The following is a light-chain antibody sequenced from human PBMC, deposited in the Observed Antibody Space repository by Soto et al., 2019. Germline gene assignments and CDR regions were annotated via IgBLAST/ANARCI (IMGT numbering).Light chain of an antibody. Sequence: QSVLTQPASVSGSPGQSTTISCTGTSSDVGGYNYVSWYQQHPGKAPKLMIYEVSNRPSGVSNRFSGSKSGNTASLTISGLQAEDGADYYCSSYTSSSTYVFGTGTKVTVL. J-gene: IGLJ1*01. CDR1: SSDVGGYNY. CDR3: SSYTSSSTYV. V-gene: IGLV2-14*01. CDR2: EVS.